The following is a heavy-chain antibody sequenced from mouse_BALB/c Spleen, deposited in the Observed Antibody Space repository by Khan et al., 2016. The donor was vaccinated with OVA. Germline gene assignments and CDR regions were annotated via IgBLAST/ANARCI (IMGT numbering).Heavy chain of an antibody. Sequence: EVQLQESGPDLVKPSQSLSLTCTVTGYSITSGYSWHWIRQFPGNRLGWRAYIHYSGSTNYNPSLKSRISITRDTSKNQFFLQLNSVTPEDTATYYCARFYYYGSSFSYWGQGTLVTVSA. D-gene: IGHD1-1*01. V-gene: IGHV3-1*02. CDR2: IHYSGST. CDR3: ARFYYYGSSFSY. CDR1: GYSITSGYS. J-gene: IGHJ3*01.